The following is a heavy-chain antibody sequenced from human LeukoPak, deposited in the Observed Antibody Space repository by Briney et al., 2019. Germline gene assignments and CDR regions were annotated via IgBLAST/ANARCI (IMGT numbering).Heavy chain of an antibody. CDR1: GFTFSDYY. Sequence: GGSLRLSCAASGFTFSDYYMSWIRQAPGKGLERVSYISSSSSYTNYADSVKGRFTISRDNAKNSLYLQMNSLRAEDTAVYYCARRAYYYGSGSYYKDYWGQGTLVTVSS. CDR3: ARRAYYYGSGSYYKDY. V-gene: IGHV3-11*03. J-gene: IGHJ4*02. CDR2: ISSSSSYT. D-gene: IGHD3-10*01.